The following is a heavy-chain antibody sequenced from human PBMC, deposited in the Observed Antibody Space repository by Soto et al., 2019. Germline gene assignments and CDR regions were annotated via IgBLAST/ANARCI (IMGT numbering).Heavy chain of an antibody. CDR1: GGSISSYY. CDR3: ARGTGTPTYYYYGMDV. J-gene: IGHJ6*02. V-gene: IGHV4-59*01. CDR2: IYYSGST. D-gene: IGHD1-1*01. Sequence: SETLSLTCTVSGGSISSYYRSWIRQPPGKGLEWIGYIYYSGSTNYNPSLKSRVTISVDTSKNQFSLKLSSVTAADTAVYYCARGTGTPTYYYYGMDVCGQGTPVTVSS.